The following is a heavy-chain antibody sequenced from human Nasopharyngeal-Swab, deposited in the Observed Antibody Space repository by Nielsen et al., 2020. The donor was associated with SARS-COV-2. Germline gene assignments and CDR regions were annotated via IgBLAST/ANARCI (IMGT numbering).Heavy chain of an antibody. D-gene: IGHD5-12*01. V-gene: IGHV3-7*01. CDR2: IKQDGSEK. CDR1: GFTFSSYW. Sequence: GGSLRLSCAASGFTFSSYWMSWVRQAPGKGLEWVANIKQDGSEKYYVDSVKGRFTISRDNAKNSLYLQMNSLRAEDTAVYYCARDKDGGYELTPPLYWGQGTLVTVSS. CDR3: ARDKDGGYELTPPLY. J-gene: IGHJ4*02.